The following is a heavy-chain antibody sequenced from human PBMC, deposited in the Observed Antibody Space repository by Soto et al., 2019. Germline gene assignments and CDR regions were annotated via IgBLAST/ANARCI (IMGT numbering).Heavy chain of an antibody. D-gene: IGHD6-13*01. V-gene: IGHV2-70*04. J-gene: IGHJ6*02. CDR1: LFSLSTSGMR. Sequence: GPTLVNPTQTLTLTCTFSLFSLSTSGMRVNWIRQPPGKALEWLARIDWDDDKFYSSSLKTRLTISKDTSKNQVVLTMTNMDPVDTATYYCARTGITGDYGVDVWGQGTTVTVSS. CDR3: ARTGITGDYGVDV. CDR2: IDWDDDK.